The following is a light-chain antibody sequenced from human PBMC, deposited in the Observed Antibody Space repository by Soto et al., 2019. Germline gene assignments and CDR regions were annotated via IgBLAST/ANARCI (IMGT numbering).Light chain of an antibody. V-gene: IGLV1-44*01. J-gene: IGLJ1*01. CDR2: SNN. Sequence: QSVLTQPPSASGTPGQRVTISCSGSSSNIGSNTVNWYQQLPGTAPKLLIYSNNELPSGVPDRFSGSKSGTSASLAISGLQSEDEADFYCAAWDDSLNAYVIGTGTKLTVL. CDR1: SSNIGSNT. CDR3: AAWDDSLNAYV.